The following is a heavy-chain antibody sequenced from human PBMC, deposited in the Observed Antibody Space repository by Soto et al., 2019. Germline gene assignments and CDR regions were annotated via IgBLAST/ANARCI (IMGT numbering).Heavy chain of an antibody. CDR3: AKPVLRFLEWLQRSYYFDY. D-gene: IGHD3-3*01. CDR1: GFTFSSYA. V-gene: IGHV3-23*01. Sequence: GGSLRLSCAASGFTFSSYAMSWVRQAPGKGLEWVSAISGSGGSTYYADSVKGRFTISRDNSKNTLYLQMNSLRAEDTAVYYCAKPVLRFLEWLQRSYYFDYWGQGTLVTVSS. J-gene: IGHJ4*02. CDR2: ISGSGGST.